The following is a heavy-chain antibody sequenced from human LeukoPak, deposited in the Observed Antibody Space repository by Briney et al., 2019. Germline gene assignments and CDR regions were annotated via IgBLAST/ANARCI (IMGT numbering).Heavy chain of an antibody. V-gene: IGHV3-30*02. D-gene: IGHD2-8*01. Sequence: PGGSLRLSCAASGFTFSSYDIHWVRQAPGKGLEWVAFIRYDGSNKYYADSVRGRFTISRDNSKNTLYLHMNSLRAEDTAVYYCARGAYCTNGVCISYYYYMDVWGKGTTVTVSS. J-gene: IGHJ6*03. CDR2: IRYDGSNK. CDR1: GFTFSSYD. CDR3: ARGAYCTNGVCISYYYYMDV.